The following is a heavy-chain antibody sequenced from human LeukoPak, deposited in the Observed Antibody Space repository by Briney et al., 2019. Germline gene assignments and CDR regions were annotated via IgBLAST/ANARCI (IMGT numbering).Heavy chain of an antibody. V-gene: IGHV3-21*01. CDR3: AREVGYYDFWSGPDY. Sequence: GGSLRLSCAASGFTFSSYSMNWVRQAPGKGMEWVSSISSSSSYIYYADSVKGRFTISRDNAKNSLYLQMNSLRAEDTAVYYCAREVGYYDFWSGPDYWGQGTLVTVSS. CDR1: GFTFSSYS. CDR2: ISSSSSYI. D-gene: IGHD3-3*01. J-gene: IGHJ4*02.